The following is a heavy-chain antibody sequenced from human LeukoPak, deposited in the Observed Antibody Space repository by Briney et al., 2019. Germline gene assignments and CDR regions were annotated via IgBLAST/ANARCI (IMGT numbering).Heavy chain of an antibody. Sequence: SVKVSCKASGGTFSSYAISWVRQAPGQGLEWMGGIIPIFGTANYAQKFQGRVTITADKSTSTAYMELSSLRSEDTAVYYCARDRGSGWYLDAFDIWGQGIMVTVSS. V-gene: IGHV1-69*06. J-gene: IGHJ3*02. CDR2: IIPIFGTA. CDR3: ARDRGSGWYLDAFDI. CDR1: GGTFSSYA. D-gene: IGHD6-19*01.